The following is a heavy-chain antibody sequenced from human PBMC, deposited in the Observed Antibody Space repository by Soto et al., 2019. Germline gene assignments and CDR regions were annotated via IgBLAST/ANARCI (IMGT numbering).Heavy chain of an antibody. D-gene: IGHD3-3*01. J-gene: IGHJ5*02. Sequence: PSETLSLTCAAYGGSFSGYYWSWIRQPPGKGLEWIGEINHSGSTNYNPSLKSRVTISVDTSKNQFSLKLSSVTAADTAVYYCARGRVLRFLEWLSRLFDPWGQGTLVTVSS. CDR1: GGSFSGYY. CDR3: ARGRVLRFLEWLSRLFDP. CDR2: INHSGST. V-gene: IGHV4-34*01.